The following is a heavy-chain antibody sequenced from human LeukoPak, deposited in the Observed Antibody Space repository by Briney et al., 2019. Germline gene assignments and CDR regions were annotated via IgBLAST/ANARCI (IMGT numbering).Heavy chain of an antibody. D-gene: IGHD3-22*01. CDR2: MYLSGTT. J-gene: IGHJ4*02. CDR1: SDSINSLDL. Sequence: SETLSLTCTVSSDSINSLDLWSWVRQPPGKGLEWIGEMYLSGTTHSNPSVKSRVTISIDKSKNQFFLNLSSVTAADTAVYYCAGLVGRYSSGLYYYYFDYWGQGTLVTVSS. V-gene: IGHV4-4*02. CDR3: AGLVGRYSSGLYYYYFDY.